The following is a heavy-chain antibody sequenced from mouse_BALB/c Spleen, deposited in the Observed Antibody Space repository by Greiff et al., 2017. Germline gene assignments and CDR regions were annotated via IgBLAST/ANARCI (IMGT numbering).Heavy chain of an antibody. CDR1: GFTFSDYG. CDR3: ARAYYRYDPWFAY. J-gene: IGHJ3*01. V-gene: IGHV5-15*02. Sequence: DVKLVESGGGLVQPGGSRKLSCAASGFTFSDYGMAWVRQAPGKGPEWVAFISNLAYSIYYADTVTGRFTISRENAKNTLYLEMSSLRSEDTAMYYCARAYYRYDPWFAYWGQGTLVTVSA. CDR2: ISNLAYSI. D-gene: IGHD2-14*01.